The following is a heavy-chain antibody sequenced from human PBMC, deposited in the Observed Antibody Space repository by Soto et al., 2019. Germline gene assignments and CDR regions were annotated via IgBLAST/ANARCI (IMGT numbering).Heavy chain of an antibody. CDR1: GFTFRNYG. CDR2: IWKYVRTR. D-gene: IGHD3-22*01. V-gene: IGHV3-33*01. CDR3: ASHGVDGYVLDY. J-gene: IGHJ4*02. Sequence: GGSLRLACVAAGFTFRNYGMHWVRQAPGKELEREAVIWKYVRTRNYADSVKGRFTVSRDNSKNTPYLQRDRRTAEDTTMYKYASHGVDGYVLDYWRQRTWVT.